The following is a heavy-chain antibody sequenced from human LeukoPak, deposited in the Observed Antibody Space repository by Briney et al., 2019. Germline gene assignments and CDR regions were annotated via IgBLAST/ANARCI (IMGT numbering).Heavy chain of an antibody. Sequence: HPGRSLRLSCAASGFTFSSYAMHWVRQAPGKGLEWVAVISYDGSNKYYADSVKGRFTISRDNSKNTLYLQMNSLRAEDTAVYYCAKDFPIPLYYYDSSGYYYPVYWGQGTLVTVSS. V-gene: IGHV3-30-3*01. CDR1: GFTFSSYA. CDR3: AKDFPIPLYYYDSSGYYYPVY. CDR2: ISYDGSNK. D-gene: IGHD3-22*01. J-gene: IGHJ4*02.